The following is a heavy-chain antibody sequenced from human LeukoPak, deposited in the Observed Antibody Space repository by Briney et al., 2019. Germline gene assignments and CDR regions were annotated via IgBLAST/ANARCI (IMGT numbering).Heavy chain of an antibody. J-gene: IGHJ3*02. D-gene: IGHD6-25*01. Sequence: PGGSLRLSCAASGFTFSDYYMNWIRQAPGKGLEWISYMSSTGNTIYYPDSVKGRFTVSRDNAKNSLYLQMNSLRAEDTAVYYCAREGTRRSFDIWGQGTMVTVSS. CDR2: MSSTGNTI. CDR1: GFTFSDYY. V-gene: IGHV3-11*04. CDR3: AREGTRRSFDI.